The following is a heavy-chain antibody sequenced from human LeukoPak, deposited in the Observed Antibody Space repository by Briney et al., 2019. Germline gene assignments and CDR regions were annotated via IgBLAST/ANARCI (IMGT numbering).Heavy chain of an antibody. V-gene: IGHV3-74*01. CDR1: GFTFSNYW. J-gene: IGHJ2*01. Sequence: GGSLRLSCAASGFTFSNYWICWVRQAQGRGRVWVSRINSDGGGTNYADSVKGRFTISRDNAKSTVYLQMNSLRGEDTALYYCTRPYPDTGYWYFDLWGRGTLVTVSS. CDR2: INSDGGGT. D-gene: IGHD2-21*01. CDR3: TRPYPDTGYWYFDL.